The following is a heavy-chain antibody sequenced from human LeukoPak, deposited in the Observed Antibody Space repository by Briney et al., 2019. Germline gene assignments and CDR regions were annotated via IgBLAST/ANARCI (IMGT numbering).Heavy chain of an antibody. V-gene: IGHV3-23*01. CDR1: GFTFYTYA. J-gene: IGHJ4*02. D-gene: IGHD4-23*01. CDR2: ISGSGGST. Sequence: PGGSLRLSCGATGFTFYTYAMTWVRQAPGKGLEWASSISGSGGSTYYADSVKCRVTISRDNSNKNTLFLQMNSLRAEDTAVYYCAKTLEYGGNFKGVFDSWGQGTLVTVSS. CDR3: AKTLEYGGNFKGVFDS.